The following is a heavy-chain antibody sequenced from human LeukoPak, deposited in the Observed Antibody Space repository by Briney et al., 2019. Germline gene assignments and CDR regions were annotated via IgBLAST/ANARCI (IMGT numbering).Heavy chain of an antibody. Sequence: GESLKISCKGSGYSFTSYWIGWVRQMPGKSLEWMGIIYPGDSDTRYSPSFQGQVTISADKSISTAYLQWSSLKASDTAMYYCARHSDTAMVLNAFDIWGQGTMVTVSS. CDR1: GYSFTSYW. CDR2: IYPGDSDT. J-gene: IGHJ3*02. CDR3: ARHSDTAMVLNAFDI. V-gene: IGHV5-51*01. D-gene: IGHD5-18*01.